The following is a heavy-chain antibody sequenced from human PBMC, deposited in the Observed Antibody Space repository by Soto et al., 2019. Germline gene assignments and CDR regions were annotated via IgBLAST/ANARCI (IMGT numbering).Heavy chain of an antibody. Sequence: SETLSLTCTVSGGSISSGGYYWSWIRQHPGKGLEWIGYIYYSGSTNYNPSLKSRVTISVDTSKNQFSLKLSSVTAADTAVYYCARASPIAVAGLGTPFDYWGQGTLVTVSS. D-gene: IGHD6-19*01. CDR1: GGSISSGGYY. CDR2: IYYSGST. J-gene: IGHJ4*02. V-gene: IGHV4-61*08. CDR3: ARASPIAVAGLGTPFDY.